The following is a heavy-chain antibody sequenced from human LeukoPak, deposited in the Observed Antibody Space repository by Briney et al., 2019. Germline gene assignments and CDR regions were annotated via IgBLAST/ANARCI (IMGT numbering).Heavy chain of an antibody. CDR3: ASSGSYFQADY. V-gene: IGHV4-38-2*02. D-gene: IGHD3-10*01. Sequence: SETLSLTCTVSGYSISSGYYWGWIRQPPGKGLEWNGSIYHSGSTYYDPSVKSRVTISVDTSKNQFSLKLSSVTAADTAVYYCASSGSYFQADYWGKGTLVTVSS. J-gene: IGHJ4*02. CDR2: IYHSGST. CDR1: GYSISSGYY.